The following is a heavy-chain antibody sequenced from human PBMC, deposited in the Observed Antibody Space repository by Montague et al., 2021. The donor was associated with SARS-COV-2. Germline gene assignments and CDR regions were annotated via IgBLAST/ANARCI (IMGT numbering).Heavy chain of an antibody. Sequence: PALVKPTQTLTLTCTFSGFSLDTSGVGVTWVRQTPGKALEWLAFSYWNDYKHYSPSVKSRITITKDTSKNQVVLIMTNTDPVDTGTYYCAHDDVGNRGLEFWGQGTLVTVSS. CDR2: SYWNDYK. CDR3: AHDDVGNRGLEF. D-gene: IGHD1-1*01. CDR1: GFSLDTSGVG. V-gene: IGHV2-5*01. J-gene: IGHJ4*02.